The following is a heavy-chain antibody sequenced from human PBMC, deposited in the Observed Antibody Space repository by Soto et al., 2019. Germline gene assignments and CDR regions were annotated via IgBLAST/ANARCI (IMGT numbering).Heavy chain of an antibody. CDR3: AREPRYYDILTGYHDYYGMDV. Sequence: ASVKVSCKASGGTFSSYAISWVRQAPGQGLEWMGGIIPIFGTANYAQKFQGRVTITADESTSTAYMELNSLRAEDTAVYYCAREPRYYDILTGYHDYYGMDVWGQGTTVTVSS. D-gene: IGHD3-9*01. J-gene: IGHJ6*02. V-gene: IGHV1-69*13. CDR2: IIPIFGTA. CDR1: GGTFSSYA.